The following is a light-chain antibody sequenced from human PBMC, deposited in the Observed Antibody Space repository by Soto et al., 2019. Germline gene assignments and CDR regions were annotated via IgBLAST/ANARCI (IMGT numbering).Light chain of an antibody. J-gene: IGLJ2*01. CDR3: AAWDDRLKGVV. CDR2: NNN. V-gene: IGLV1-44*01. CDR1: SSDIGSNT. Sequence: SVLTQPPSASRTPGQRVTISCSGGSSDIGSNTVNWYQQLPGTAPKLLIYNNNQRPSGVPDRFSGSKSGTSASLAISGLQSEDEADYYCAAWDDRLKGVVFGGGTKLTVL.